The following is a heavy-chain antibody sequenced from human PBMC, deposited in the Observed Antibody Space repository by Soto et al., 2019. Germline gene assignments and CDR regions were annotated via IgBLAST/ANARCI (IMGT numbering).Heavy chain of an antibody. J-gene: IGHJ5*02. Sequence: SETLSLTCAVSSGSISSSNWWSWVRQPPGKGLEWIGEIYYSGSTYYNPPLKSRVTISVDTSKNQFSLKLSSVTAADTAVYYCARSITYYYDSSGLNWFDPWGQGTLVTVSS. CDR3: ARSITYYYDSSGLNWFDP. CDR1: SGSISSSNW. CDR2: IYYSGST. D-gene: IGHD3-22*01. V-gene: IGHV4-4*02.